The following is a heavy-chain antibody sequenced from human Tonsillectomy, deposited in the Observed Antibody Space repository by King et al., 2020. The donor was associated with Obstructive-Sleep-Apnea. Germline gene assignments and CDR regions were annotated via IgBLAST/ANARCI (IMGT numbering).Heavy chain of an antibody. CDR1: GGTFSSYI. D-gene: IGHD1-7*01. V-gene: IGHV1-69*09. J-gene: IGHJ6*02. CDR3: AARRGEIVTGPNCYYYGMDV. CDR2: IIPILTVS. Sequence: VQLVQSGAEVKKPGSSVKVSCKASGGTFSSYIFSWVRQARGQGLEWMGGIIPILTVSNYAQKFQGRVTITADKSTSTAYLELSSLRAEDTAVYYCAARRGEIVTGPNCYYYGMDVWGQGTTVTVSS.